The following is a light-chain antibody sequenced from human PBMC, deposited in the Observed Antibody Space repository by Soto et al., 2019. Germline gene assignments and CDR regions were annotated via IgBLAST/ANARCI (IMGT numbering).Light chain of an antibody. V-gene: IGKV3-20*01. CDR1: QSVSSSY. CDR2: GAS. Sequence: EIVLTQSPGTLSLSPGERATLSCRASQSVSSSYLAWYQQKPGQAPRLLIYGASSRATGIPDRFSGSGSGTDFTLNISRLEPEDFAVYYRQQYGSSSYTFCQGTKLEIK. CDR3: QQYGSSSYT. J-gene: IGKJ2*01.